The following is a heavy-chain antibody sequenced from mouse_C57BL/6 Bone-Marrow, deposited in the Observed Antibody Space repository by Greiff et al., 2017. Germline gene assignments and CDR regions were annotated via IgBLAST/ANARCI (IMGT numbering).Heavy chain of an antibody. CDR1: GYTFTSYW. CDR3: ARAGPRGGCFDY. V-gene: IGHV1-55*01. J-gene: IGHJ2*01. CDR2: IYPTSGRT. Sequence: VQLQQPGAELVKPGASVKMSCKASGYTFTSYWITWVKQRPGQGLEWIGDIYPTSGRTNYNEKFKSKAILTVDTSSNTAYMQLSSLTSEDSAVFYCARAGPRGGCFDYWGQGTTLTVSA.